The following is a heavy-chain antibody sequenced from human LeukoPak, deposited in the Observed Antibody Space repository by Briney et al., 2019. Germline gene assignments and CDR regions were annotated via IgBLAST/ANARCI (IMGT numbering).Heavy chain of an antibody. CDR2: INHSGST. V-gene: IGHV4-34*01. CDR3: AREYSSSSVYYYYMDV. D-gene: IGHD6-6*01. J-gene: IGHJ6*03. Sequence: PSETLSLTCTVSGGSFSSYYWTWIRQPPGKGLEWIGEINHSGSTNYNPSLKSRVTISVDTSKNQFSLKLSSVTAADTAVYYCAREYSSSSVYYYYMDVWGKGTTVTVSS. CDR1: GGSFSSYY.